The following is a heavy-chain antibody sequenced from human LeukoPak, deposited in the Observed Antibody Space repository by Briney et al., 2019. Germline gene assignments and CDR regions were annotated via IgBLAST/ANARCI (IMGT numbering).Heavy chain of an antibody. V-gene: IGHV5-10-1*01. D-gene: IGHD6-13*01. CDR1: GYSFTSYW. CDR3: ARHSSGYSSSLFVDY. J-gene: IGHJ4*02. CDR2: IDPSDSYT. Sequence: GESLKIPCKGSGYSFTSYWISWVRQMPGKGLEWMGRIDPSDSYTNYSPSFQGHVTISADKSISTAYLQWSSLKASDTAMYYCARHSSGYSSSLFVDYWGQGTLVTVSS.